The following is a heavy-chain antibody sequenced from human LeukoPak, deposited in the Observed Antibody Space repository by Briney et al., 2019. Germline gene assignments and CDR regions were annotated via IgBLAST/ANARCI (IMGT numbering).Heavy chain of an antibody. CDR1: GYTFTSYG. D-gene: IGHD2-21*02. CDR3: ARDLFSYCGGDCSEYFDY. CDR2: ISAYNGNT. Sequence: ASVKVSCKASGYTFTSYGISWVRQAPGQGLERMGWISAYNGNTNYAQKLQGRVTMTTDTSTSTAYMELRSLRSDDTAVYYCARDLFSYCGGDCSEYFDYWGQGTLVTVSS. V-gene: IGHV1-18*01. J-gene: IGHJ4*02.